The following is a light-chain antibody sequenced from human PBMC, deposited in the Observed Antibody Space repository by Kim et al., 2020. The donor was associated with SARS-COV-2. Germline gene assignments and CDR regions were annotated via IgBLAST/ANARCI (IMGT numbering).Light chain of an antibody. J-gene: IGKJ5*01. Sequence: SVSPGERATLSCRASQSVSNNLAWYQHKPGQAPRLIIYGASTRATGIPARFSGSGSGTELTLTISSLQSEDFAVYYCQHYNNWPSFGQGTRLEIK. CDR3: QHYNNWPS. V-gene: IGKV3-15*01. CDR1: QSVSNN. CDR2: GAS.